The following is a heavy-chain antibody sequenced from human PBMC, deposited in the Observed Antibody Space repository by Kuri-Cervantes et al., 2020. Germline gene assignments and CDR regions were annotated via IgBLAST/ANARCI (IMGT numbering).Heavy chain of an antibody. V-gene: IGHV4-4*07. CDR2: IYTSGST. J-gene: IGHJ4*02. D-gene: IGHD3-10*01. Sequence: SDTLSLPCTVSGGSIGSYYWSWIRQPAGKGLEWIGRIYTSGSTNYNPSLKSRVTMSVDTSKNQFSLKLSSVTAADTAVYYCARRSMVRGVDYWGQGTLVTVSS. CDR3: ARRSMVRGVDY. CDR1: GGSIGSYY.